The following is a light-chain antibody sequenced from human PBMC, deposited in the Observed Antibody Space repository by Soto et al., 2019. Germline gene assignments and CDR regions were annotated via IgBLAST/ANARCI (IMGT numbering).Light chain of an antibody. CDR1: QSVSNNY. J-gene: IGKJ1*01. Sequence: EIVLTQSPGTLSLSPGERATLSCRASQSVSNNYLAWYQQKPGQAPRLLIDGASNRATGIPDRFSGSGSGTDFTLIVSRLEHEDFAVYYCQQYGSSGTFGQGTKVDIK. CDR2: GAS. CDR3: QQYGSSGT. V-gene: IGKV3-20*01.